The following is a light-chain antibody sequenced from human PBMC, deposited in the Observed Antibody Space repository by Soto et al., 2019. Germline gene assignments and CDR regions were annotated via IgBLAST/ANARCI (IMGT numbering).Light chain of an antibody. Sequence: DIQLTQSPSFLSASVGDRVTITCRASQGISSYLAWYQQKPGKAPKLLIYAASTLQSGVPSRFSGSGSGTEFTLTISSLQPDDFATYYCQQLNSYRVTFGPGTKVDIK. CDR2: AAS. CDR3: QQLNSYRVT. V-gene: IGKV1-9*01. CDR1: QGISSY. J-gene: IGKJ3*01.